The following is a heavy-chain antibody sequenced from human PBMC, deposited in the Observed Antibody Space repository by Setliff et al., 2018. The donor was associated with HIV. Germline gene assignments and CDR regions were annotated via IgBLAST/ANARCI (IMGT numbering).Heavy chain of an antibody. CDR2: ISSGGEIM. Sequence: GGSLRLSCAASGFTFSSYSMNWVRQAPGKGLEWVSAISSGGEIMFYADSVKGRFTISRDNSKSTLYLQMISLRADDTAVYYCAKSLLVAGNDYWGQGTLVTVSS. D-gene: IGHD2-21*01. CDR3: AKSLLVAGNDY. J-gene: IGHJ4*02. V-gene: IGHV3-23*01. CDR1: GFTFSSYS.